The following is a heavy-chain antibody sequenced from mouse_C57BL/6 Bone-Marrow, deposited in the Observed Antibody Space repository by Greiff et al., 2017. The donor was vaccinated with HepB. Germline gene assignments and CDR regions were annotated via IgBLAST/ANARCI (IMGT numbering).Heavy chain of an antibody. D-gene: IGHD1-1*01. Sequence: QVQLKQPGAELVKPGASVKLSCKASGYTFTSYWMQWVKQRPGQGLEWIGEIDPSDSYTNYNQKFKGKATLTVDTSSSTAYMQLRSLTSEDSAVYYCASFTTVAFDYWGQGTTLTVSS. J-gene: IGHJ2*01. V-gene: IGHV1-50*01. CDR1: GYTFTSYW. CDR3: ASFTTVAFDY. CDR2: IDPSDSYT.